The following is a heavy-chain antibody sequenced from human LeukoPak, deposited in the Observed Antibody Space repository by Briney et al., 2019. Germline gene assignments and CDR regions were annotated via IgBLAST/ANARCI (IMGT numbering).Heavy chain of an antibody. Sequence: ASVKVSCKASDYTFTNYGISWVRQAPRQGLEWMGWISAHNGNTNYAQKLQGRVTMTTDRSTSTAYMELRSLRSDDTAVYYCARDLYYYDSSGYNYWGQGTLVTVSS. D-gene: IGHD3-22*01. CDR3: ARDLYYYDSSGYNY. V-gene: IGHV1-18*01. CDR2: ISAHNGNT. CDR1: DYTFTNYG. J-gene: IGHJ4*02.